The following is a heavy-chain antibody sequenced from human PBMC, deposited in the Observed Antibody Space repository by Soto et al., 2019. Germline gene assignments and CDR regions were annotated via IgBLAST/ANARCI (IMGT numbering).Heavy chain of an antibody. J-gene: IGHJ4*02. Sequence: GSLRLSCAASGFTFSSYAMHWVRQAPGKGLEWVAVISYDGSNKYYADSVKGRFTISRDNSKNTLYLQMNSLRAEDTAVYYCARVWVYSGYGFDYWGQGTLVTVSS. D-gene: IGHD5-12*01. CDR3: ARVWVYSGYGFDY. CDR2: ISYDGSNK. V-gene: IGHV3-30-3*01. CDR1: GFTFSSYA.